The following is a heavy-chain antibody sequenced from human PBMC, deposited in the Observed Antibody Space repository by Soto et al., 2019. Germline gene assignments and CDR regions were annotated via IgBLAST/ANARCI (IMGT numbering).Heavy chain of an antibody. CDR3: ARIRGYGRSFDY. V-gene: IGHV3-7*01. Sequence: EVQLVESGGGLVQPGGSLRVSCATSGLTFSRDWMSWVRQAPGKGLEWVANIKHDGSEKYYLDSVRGRFTISRDNAENALYLQMNSLRADDTAVYFCARIRGYGRSFDYWGQGTLVTVSS. D-gene: IGHD5-18*01. CDR1: GLTFSRDW. CDR2: IKHDGSEK. J-gene: IGHJ4*02.